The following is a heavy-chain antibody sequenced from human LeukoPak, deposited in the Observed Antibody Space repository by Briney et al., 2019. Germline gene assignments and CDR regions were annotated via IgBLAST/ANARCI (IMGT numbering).Heavy chain of an antibody. Sequence: SVKVSCKASGGTFSSYAISWVRQAPGQGLEWMGGIIPIFGTANYAQKFQGKVTITTDESTSTAYMELSSLRSEDTAVYYCARRYYCSGGSCYSVIIVGAFDIWGQGTMVTVSS. D-gene: IGHD2-15*01. V-gene: IGHV1-69*05. CDR2: IIPIFGTA. J-gene: IGHJ3*02. CDR3: ARRYYCSGGSCYSVIIVGAFDI. CDR1: GGTFSSYA.